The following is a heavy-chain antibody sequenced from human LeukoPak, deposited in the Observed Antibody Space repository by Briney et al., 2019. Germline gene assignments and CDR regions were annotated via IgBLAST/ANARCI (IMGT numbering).Heavy chain of an antibody. CDR3: AKVGGIAVAARPFDY. CDR1: GFTLDDYA. D-gene: IGHD6-19*01. J-gene: IGHJ4*02. CDR2: ISWNSGSI. Sequence: GGSLRLSCAASGFTLDDYAMHWVRQAPGKGLEWVSGISWNSGSIGYADSVRGRFTISRDNAKNSLYLQMNSLRAEDTALYYCAKVGGIAVAARPFDYWGQGTLVTVSS. V-gene: IGHV3-9*01.